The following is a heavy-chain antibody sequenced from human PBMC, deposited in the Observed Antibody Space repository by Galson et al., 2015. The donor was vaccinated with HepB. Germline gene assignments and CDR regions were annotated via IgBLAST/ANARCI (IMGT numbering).Heavy chain of an antibody. J-gene: IGHJ3*02. CDR3: ARDEDSSGWYYDGAFDI. CDR1: GFTFSSYS. CDR2: ISSSSSTI. Sequence: SLRLSCAASGFTFSSYSMNWVRQAPGKGLEWVSYISSSSSTIYYADSVKGRFTISRDNAKNSLYLQMNSLRAEDTAVYYCARDEDSSGWYYDGAFDIWGQGTVVTVSS. V-gene: IGHV3-48*01. D-gene: IGHD6-19*01.